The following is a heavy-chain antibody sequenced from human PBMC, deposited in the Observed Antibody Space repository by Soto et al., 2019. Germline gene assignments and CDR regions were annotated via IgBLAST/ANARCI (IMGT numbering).Heavy chain of an antibody. CDR2: INHSGST. V-gene: IGHV4-34*01. CDR3: ARLRDGYNLGY. J-gene: IGHJ4*02. D-gene: IGHD5-12*01. CDR1: GGSFSGYY. Sequence: SETLSLTCAVYGGSFSGYYWSWIRQPPGKGLEWIGEINHSGSTNYNPSLKSRVTISVDTSKNQFSLKLSSVTAADTAVYYCARLRDGYNLGYWGQGTLVTVSS.